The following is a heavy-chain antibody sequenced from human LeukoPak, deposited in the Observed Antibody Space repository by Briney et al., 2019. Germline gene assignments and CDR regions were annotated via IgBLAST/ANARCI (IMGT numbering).Heavy chain of an antibody. Sequence: SVKVSCKASGGTFSSYAISWVRQAPGQGLEWMGGIIPIFGTANYAQKFQGRVTITADESTSTAYMELSSLRTEDTAVYYCARANYYGSGSYSFGFDYWGQGTLVTVSS. V-gene: IGHV1-69*01. D-gene: IGHD3-10*01. CDR1: GGTFSSYA. CDR3: ARANYYGSGSYSFGFDY. CDR2: IIPIFGTA. J-gene: IGHJ4*02.